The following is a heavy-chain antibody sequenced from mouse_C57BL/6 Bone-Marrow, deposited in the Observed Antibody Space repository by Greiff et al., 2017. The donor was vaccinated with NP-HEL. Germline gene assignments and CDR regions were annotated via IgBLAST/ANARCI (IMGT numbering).Heavy chain of an antibody. CDR3: ARVGSDAMDY. Sequence: QVQLKQPGAELVKPGASVKLSCKASGYTFTSYWMHWVKQRPGRGLEWIGRIDPNSGGTKYNEKFKSKATLTVDKPSSTAYMQLSSLTSEDSAVYYCARVGSDAMDYWGQGTSVTVSS. CDR2: IDPNSGGT. CDR1: GYTFTSYW. V-gene: IGHV1-72*01. J-gene: IGHJ4*01.